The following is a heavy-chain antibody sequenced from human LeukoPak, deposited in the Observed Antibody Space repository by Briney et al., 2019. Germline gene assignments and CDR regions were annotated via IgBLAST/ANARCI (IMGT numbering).Heavy chain of an antibody. CDR2: IWYDGSNK. J-gene: IGHJ3*02. CDR3: AREASDAFDI. CDR1: GFTFSRYA. V-gene: IGHV3-33*08. Sequence: GGSLRLSCAASGFTFSRYAMHWVRQAPGKGLEWVALIWYDGSNKNYADSVKGRFTISRDNSKNTLFLQMNSLRAEDTAVYYCAREASDAFDIWGQGTMVTVSS.